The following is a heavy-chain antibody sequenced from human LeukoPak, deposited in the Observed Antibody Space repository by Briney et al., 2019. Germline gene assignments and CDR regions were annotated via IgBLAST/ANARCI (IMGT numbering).Heavy chain of an antibody. CDR3: AASRGAS. V-gene: IGHV3-53*01. D-gene: IGHD3-16*01. Sequence: GGSLRLSCAASGFIVSSDFMSWVRQAPGKGLEWVSLISSDGATYYADSVKGRFTISRDRFKNTLSLQMNSLRAEDTAVYYCAASRGASWGPGTLVTVSS. J-gene: IGHJ5*02. CDR1: GFIVSSDF. CDR2: ISSDGAT.